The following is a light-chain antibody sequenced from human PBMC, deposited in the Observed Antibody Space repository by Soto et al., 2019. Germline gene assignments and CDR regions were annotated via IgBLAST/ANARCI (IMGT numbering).Light chain of an antibody. CDR1: HSLLHSNGYNY. Sequence: DIVMTQSPLSLPVTPGEPASISCRSRHSLLHSNGYNYLDWYLQKPGQSPQLLIYLGSNRASGVPDRFSGSGSGTDFTLKISRVEAEDVGVYYCMQALPPITFGQGTRLEIK. J-gene: IGKJ5*01. V-gene: IGKV2-28*01. CDR2: LGS. CDR3: MQALPPIT.